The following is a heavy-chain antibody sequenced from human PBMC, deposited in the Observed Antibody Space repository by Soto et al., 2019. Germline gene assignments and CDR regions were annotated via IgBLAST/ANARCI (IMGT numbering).Heavy chain of an antibody. J-gene: IGHJ6*02. Sequence: SETLSLTCHVSGDSFTSTNHYWGWIRQPPEKGLEWIGSIYYRGNTYYNPSLTNRVTISIDTSKNQFSLSLSSVTAADTAVYYCASEGLLDGMDVWGQGTTVTVSS. CDR3: ASEGLLDGMDV. CDR1: GDSFTSTNHY. V-gene: IGHV4-39*07. CDR2: IYYRGNT. D-gene: IGHD2-15*01.